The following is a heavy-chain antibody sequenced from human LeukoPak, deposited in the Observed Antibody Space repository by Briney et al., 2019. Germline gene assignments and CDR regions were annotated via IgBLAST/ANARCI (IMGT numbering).Heavy chain of an antibody. CDR3: TTDITMVRGVDNFDY. CDR1: GFTFSNAW. D-gene: IGHD3-10*01. V-gene: IGHV3-15*01. J-gene: IGHJ4*02. Sequence: GGSLRLSCAASGFTFSNAWMSWVRQAPGKGLEWVGRIKYKTDGGTTDYAAPVKGRFTISRDDSKNTLYLQMNSLKTEDTAVYYCTTDITMVRGVDNFDYWGQGTLVTVSS. CDR2: IKYKTDGGTT.